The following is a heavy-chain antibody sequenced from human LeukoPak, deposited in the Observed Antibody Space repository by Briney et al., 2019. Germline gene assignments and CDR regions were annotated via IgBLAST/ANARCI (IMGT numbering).Heavy chain of an antibody. CDR1: GFTFSSYW. CDR2: IKQDGSEK. Sequence: GGSLRLSCAASGFTFSSYWMSWVRQAPGKGLEWVANIKQDGSEKYYVDSVKGRFTISRDNAKNSLYLQVNSLRAEDTAVYYCAGSESPAPFDYWGQGTLVTVSS. J-gene: IGHJ4*02. CDR3: AGSESPAPFDY. D-gene: IGHD1-14*01. V-gene: IGHV3-7*01.